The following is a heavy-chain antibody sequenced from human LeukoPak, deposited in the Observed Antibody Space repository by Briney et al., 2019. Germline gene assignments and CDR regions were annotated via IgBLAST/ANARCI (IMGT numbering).Heavy chain of an antibody. V-gene: IGHV1-18*01. Sequence: AAVKVSCKASGYTLTSYGISWVHPAPGQGREGMGWISAYNGNTNYAQKLQGRVTMTTDTSTSKAYMELRSLISDDTAVYYCARVLVLRFLEWADYYGMDVWGQGTTVTVSS. J-gene: IGHJ6*02. CDR1: GYTLTSYG. CDR2: ISAYNGNT. D-gene: IGHD3-3*01. CDR3: ARVLVLRFLEWADYYGMDV.